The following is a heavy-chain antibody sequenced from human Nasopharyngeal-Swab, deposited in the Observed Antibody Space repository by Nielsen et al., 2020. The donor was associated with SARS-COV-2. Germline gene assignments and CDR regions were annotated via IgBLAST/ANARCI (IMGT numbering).Heavy chain of an antibody. Sequence: WIRQPPGKGLEWVSAISGSGGSTYYADSVKGRFTISRDNSKNTLYLQMNSLRAEDTAVYYCAKDEKVYSGSYYISWGQGTLVTVSS. J-gene: IGHJ5*02. V-gene: IGHV3-23*01. CDR3: AKDEKVYSGSYYIS. D-gene: IGHD1-26*01. CDR2: ISGSGGST.